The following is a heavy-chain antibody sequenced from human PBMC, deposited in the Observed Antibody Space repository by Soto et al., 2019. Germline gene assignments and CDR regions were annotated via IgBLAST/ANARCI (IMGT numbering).Heavy chain of an antibody. Sequence: SVKVSCKASRRTFSSYAISWVRQAPGQGLECMVGIIPIFGTANYAQKFHGRVKITADESTSTAYMELSSLRSEDTAVYYCAREEPPGQRAYYYGMDVWGQGTTVTVSS. D-gene: IGHD1-1*01. V-gene: IGHV1-69*13. CDR2: IIPIFGTA. J-gene: IGHJ6*02. CDR3: AREEPPGQRAYYYGMDV. CDR1: RRTFSSYA.